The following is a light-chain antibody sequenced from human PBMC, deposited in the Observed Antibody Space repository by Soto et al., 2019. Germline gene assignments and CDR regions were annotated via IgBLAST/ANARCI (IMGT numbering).Light chain of an antibody. CDR3: HQYGTSPWT. Sequence: EFVLTQSPGTLSLSPGERATLSCRASETVTSDYLAWYQQKPGQAPRLLFYGASRRAAGIPDRFSGSGSGTDFTLIISRLEPEDFVVYYCHQYGTSPWTFGQGTKVEIK. V-gene: IGKV3-20*01. CDR2: GAS. CDR1: ETVTSDY. J-gene: IGKJ1*01.